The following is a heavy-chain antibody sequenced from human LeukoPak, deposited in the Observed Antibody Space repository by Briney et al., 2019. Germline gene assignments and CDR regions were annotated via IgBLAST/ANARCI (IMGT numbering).Heavy chain of an antibody. Sequence: GGSLGLSCAASGFTFSDYYMSWIRQAPGKGLEWVSYISSSGSTIYYADSVKGRFTISRDNAKNSLYLQMNSLRAEDTAVYYCVTWGYCSSTSCYSGPFDYWGQGTLVTVSS. D-gene: IGHD2-2*01. J-gene: IGHJ4*02. CDR2: ISSSGSTI. CDR1: GFTFSDYY. V-gene: IGHV3-11*04. CDR3: VTWGYCSSTSCYSGPFDY.